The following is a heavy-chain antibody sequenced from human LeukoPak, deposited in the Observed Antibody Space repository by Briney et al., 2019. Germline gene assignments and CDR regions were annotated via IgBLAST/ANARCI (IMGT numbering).Heavy chain of an antibody. CDR2: IIPIFGTA. CDR3: ARIEYDSSGYFANWFDP. Sequence: GASVKVSCKASGGTFSSYAISWVRQAPGQGLEWMGGIIPIFGTANYAQKFQGRATITTDESTSTAYMELSSLRSEDTAVYYCARIEYDSSGYFANWFDPWGQGTLVTVSS. CDR1: GGTFSSYA. J-gene: IGHJ5*02. V-gene: IGHV1-69*05. D-gene: IGHD3-22*01.